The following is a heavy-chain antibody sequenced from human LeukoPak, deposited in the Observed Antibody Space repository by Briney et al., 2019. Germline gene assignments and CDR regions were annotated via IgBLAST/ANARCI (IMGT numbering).Heavy chain of an antibody. CDR3: ARPTVTTGVDAFDI. J-gene: IGHJ3*02. V-gene: IGHV3-7*01. D-gene: IGHD4-17*01. Sequence: GGSLRLSCAASGFTFSSYWMSWVRQAPGKGLEWVANIKQDGSEKYYVDSVKGRFTISRDNAKNSLYLQMNSLRAEDTAVYYCARPTVTTGVDAFDIWGQGTMVTVPS. CDR1: GFTFSSYW. CDR2: IKQDGSEK.